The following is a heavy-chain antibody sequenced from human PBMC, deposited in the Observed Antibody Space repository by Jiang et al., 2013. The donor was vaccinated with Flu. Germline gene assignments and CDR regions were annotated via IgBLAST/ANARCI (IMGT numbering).Heavy chain of an antibody. CDR2: ISYDGSNK. J-gene: IGHJ3*02. Sequence: GKGLEWVAVISYDGSNKYYADSVKGRFTISRDNSKNTLYLQMNSLRAEDTAVYYCARDSLVVVAAAYDAFDIWGQGTMVTVSS. CDR3: ARDSLVVVAAAYDAFDI. D-gene: IGHD2-15*01. V-gene: IGHV3-30-3*01.